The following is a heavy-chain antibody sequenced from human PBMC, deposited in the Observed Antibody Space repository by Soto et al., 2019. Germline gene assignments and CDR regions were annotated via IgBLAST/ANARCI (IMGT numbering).Heavy chain of an antibody. CDR3: AKGSLRYFDWLPVDY. Sequence: QVQLVESGGGVVQPGRSLRLSCAASGFTFSSYGMHWVRQAQGKGLEWVAVISYDGSNKYYADSVKGRFTISRDNSKNTLYLQMNSLRAEDTAVYYCAKGSLRYFDWLPVDYWGQGTLVTVSS. V-gene: IGHV3-30*18. D-gene: IGHD3-9*01. CDR1: GFTFSSYG. CDR2: ISYDGSNK. J-gene: IGHJ4*02.